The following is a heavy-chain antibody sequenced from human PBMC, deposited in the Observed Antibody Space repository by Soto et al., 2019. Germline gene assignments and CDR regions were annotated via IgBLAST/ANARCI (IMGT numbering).Heavy chain of an antibody. CDR1: GINFSDNY. J-gene: IGHJ4*02. D-gene: IGHD3-22*01. CDR3: ARDRHYYDSSGYYYRDY. CDR2: ISGCGSTI. V-gene: IGHV3-11*01. Sequence: PGGSLRLSCAASGINFSDNYMSWIRQAPGKGLEWVSYISGCGSTIYYADSVKGRFTSSRDNAKNSLYLQLNSLRAEDTAVYYCARDRHYYDSSGYYYRDYWGQGTMVAVSS.